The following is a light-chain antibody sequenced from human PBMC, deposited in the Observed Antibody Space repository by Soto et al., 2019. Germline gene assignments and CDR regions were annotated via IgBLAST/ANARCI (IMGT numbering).Light chain of an antibody. CDR2: STD. CDR3: LLYYGGAVV. J-gene: IGLJ2*01. Sequence: QTVVTQEPSLTVSPGGTVTLTCASSTGTVTSGHYPNWYQQKPGQAPRALIYSTDTRHSWTPARFSGSLLGGKAALTLSGVQHEDEAYYYCLLYYGGAVVFGGGTKLTVL. V-gene: IGLV7-43*01. CDR1: TGTVTSGHY.